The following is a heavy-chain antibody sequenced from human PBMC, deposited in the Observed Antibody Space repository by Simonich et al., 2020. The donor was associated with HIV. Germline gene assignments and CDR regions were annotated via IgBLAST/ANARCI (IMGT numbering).Heavy chain of an antibody. V-gene: IGHV4-34*01. J-gene: IGHJ3*01. D-gene: IGHD3-10*01. CDR2: ITYSGRT. Sequence: QVQLQQWGAGLLKPSETLSLTCAVYGGSFSGYYWSWIRQSPGKGLEWIGEITYSGRTNDNPALKSRVARSLVTSKKQFSLKLKAVTVADTAVYYCASEVGYYPPQLEENNAFDFWGQGTMVTVSS. CDR1: GGSFSGYY. CDR3: ASEVGYYPPQLEENNAFDF.